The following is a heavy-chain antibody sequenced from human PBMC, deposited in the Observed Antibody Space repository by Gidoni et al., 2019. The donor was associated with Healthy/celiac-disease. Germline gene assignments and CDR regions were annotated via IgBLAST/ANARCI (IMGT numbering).Heavy chain of an antibody. V-gene: IGHV3-21*01. CDR3: ARDHGGIVHQGFDP. CDR1: GFPFSSYS. Sequence: EVQLVESGGGLVKPGGSLRLSCSASGFPFSSYSMNWVRQAPGKGLEWVSSISSSSSYIYYADSVKGRFTISRDNAKNSLYLQMNSLRAEDTAVYYCARDHGGIVHQGFDPWGQGTLVTVSS. CDR2: ISSSSSYI. J-gene: IGHJ5*02. D-gene: IGHD3-22*01.